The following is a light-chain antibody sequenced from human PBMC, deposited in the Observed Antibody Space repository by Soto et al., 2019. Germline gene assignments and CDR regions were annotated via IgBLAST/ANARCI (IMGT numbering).Light chain of an antibody. J-gene: IGLJ3*02. CDR1: SSDVGGYNY. CDR3: SSYTSSRIWV. Sequence: QSALTQPASVSGSSGQSITISCTGTSSDVGGYNYVSWYQQHPGKAPKLLIYAVTNRPSGVSNRFSGSKSGNTASLTISGLQAEDETDYYCSSYTSSRIWVFGGGTKLTVL. CDR2: AVT. V-gene: IGLV2-14*01.